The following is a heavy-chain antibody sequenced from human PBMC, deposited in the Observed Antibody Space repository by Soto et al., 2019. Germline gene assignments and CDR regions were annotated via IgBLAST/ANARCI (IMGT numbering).Heavy chain of an antibody. CDR1: GGSISSGGYY. V-gene: IGHV4-31*03. CDR2: IYYSGST. J-gene: IGHJ4*02. D-gene: IGHD6-19*01. CDR3: ARGASVAGLDY. Sequence: SETLSLTCTVSGGSISSGGYYWSWIRQHPGKGLEWIGYIYYSGSTYYNPSLKSRVTISVDTSKNQFSLKLSSVTAADTAVYYCARGASVAGLDYWGQGTPVTVSS.